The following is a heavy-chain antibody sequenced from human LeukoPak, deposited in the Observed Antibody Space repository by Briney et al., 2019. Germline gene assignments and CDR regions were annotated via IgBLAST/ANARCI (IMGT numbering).Heavy chain of an antibody. J-gene: IGHJ6*03. D-gene: IGHD3-10*01. CDR3: ARGPYGSGSFYYYYYYMDV. Sequence: KPSETLSLTCAVYGGSFSGYYWSWIRQPPGKGLEWIGEINHSGSTNYNPSLKSRVTISVDTSKNQFSLKLSSVTAADTAVYYCARGPYGSGSFYYYYYYMDVWGKGTTATVSS. CDR2: INHSGST. CDR1: GGSFSGYY. V-gene: IGHV4-34*01.